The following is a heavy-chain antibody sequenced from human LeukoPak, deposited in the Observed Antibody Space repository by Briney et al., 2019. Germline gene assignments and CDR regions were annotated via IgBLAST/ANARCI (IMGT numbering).Heavy chain of an antibody. CDR3: ARGGYQPYYYMDV. Sequence: GGSLRLSCAASGFTFSSYSMNWVRQAPGKGLEWVSSISSSSSYIYYADSVKGRFTISRDNAKNSLYLQMNSLRVDDTALYYCARGGYQPYYYMDVWGTGTTVTVSS. D-gene: IGHD2-2*01. CDR2: ISSSSSYI. V-gene: IGHV3-21*01. J-gene: IGHJ6*03. CDR1: GFTFSSYS.